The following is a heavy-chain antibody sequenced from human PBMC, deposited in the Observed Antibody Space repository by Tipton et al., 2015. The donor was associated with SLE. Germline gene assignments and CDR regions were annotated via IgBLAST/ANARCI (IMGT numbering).Heavy chain of an antibody. CDR1: GFTFRNYG. CDR2: IWYDGSNK. J-gene: IGHJ4*02. V-gene: IGHV3-33*03. Sequence: RSLRLSCAASGFTFRNYGMHWVRQAPGKGLEWVALIWYDGSNKFYADSVKGRFTISRDNSENTLYLQMNSLRAEDTAVYYCARRGETQVWVPDNWGQGTLVTVSS. CDR3: ARRGETQVWVPDN. D-gene: IGHD3-16*01.